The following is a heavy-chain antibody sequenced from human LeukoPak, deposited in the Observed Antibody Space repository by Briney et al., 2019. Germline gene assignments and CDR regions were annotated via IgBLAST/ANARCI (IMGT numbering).Heavy chain of an antibody. CDR1: GFSFTDYP. Sequence: GGSLRLSCATSGFSFTDYPMNWVRQAPGKGLEWISNIRTTAEGAKYAYYADSVKGRVTISRDDGKNTLYLHMNNLRDDDTAVYYCAADQRYAFDYWGQGILVTVSS. V-gene: IGHV3-48*02. J-gene: IGHJ4*02. CDR2: IRTTAEGAKYA. CDR3: AADQRYAFDY. D-gene: IGHD3-9*01.